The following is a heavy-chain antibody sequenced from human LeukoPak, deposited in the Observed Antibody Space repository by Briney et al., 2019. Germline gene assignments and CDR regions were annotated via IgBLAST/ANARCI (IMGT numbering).Heavy chain of an antibody. V-gene: IGHV1-69*13. CDR2: IIPIFGTA. D-gene: IGHD3-3*01. CDR1: GGTFSSYA. CDR3: ARDSSDFWSGHSPIDY. Sequence: VASVKVSCKASGGTFSSYAISWVRQAPGQGLEWMGGIIPIFGTANYAQKFQGRVTITADESTSTAYMELSSLRSEDTAVYYCARDSSDFWSGHSPIDYWGQGTLVTVSS. J-gene: IGHJ4*02.